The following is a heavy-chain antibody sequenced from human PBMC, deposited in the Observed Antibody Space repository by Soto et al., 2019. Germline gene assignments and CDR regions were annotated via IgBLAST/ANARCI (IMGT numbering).Heavy chain of an antibody. CDR3: ARWAYGGNSYYGMDV. CDR2: INPSSGRT. D-gene: IGHD4-17*01. J-gene: IGHJ6*02. CDR1: GYTFTSYS. Sequence: ASVKVSCKASGYTFTSYSMHWVRQAPGQGLEWMGIINPSSGRTSYAQNFQGRVTMTSDTSTSIVYMEMSSLKSEDTAVYYCARWAYGGNSYYGMDVWGQGTTVTVSS. V-gene: IGHV1-46*01.